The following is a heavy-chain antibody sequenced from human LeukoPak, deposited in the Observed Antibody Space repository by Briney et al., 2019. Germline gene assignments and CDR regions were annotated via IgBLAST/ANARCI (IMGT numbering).Heavy chain of an antibody. Sequence: SETLTLTCAVYGGSFSGYYWSWIRQPPGKGLEWIGEINHSGSTNYNPSLKSRVTMSVDTSKNQFSLKLSSVTAADTAVYYCARVLRLGINYYFDYWGQGTLVTVSS. CDR3: ARVLRLGINYYFDY. CDR1: GGSFSGYY. D-gene: IGHD3-3*01. V-gene: IGHV4-34*01. J-gene: IGHJ4*02. CDR2: INHSGST.